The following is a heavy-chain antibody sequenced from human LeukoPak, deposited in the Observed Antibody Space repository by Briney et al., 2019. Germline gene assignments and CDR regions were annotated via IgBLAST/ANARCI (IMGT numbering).Heavy chain of an antibody. CDR3: ARSGVVPAAIGAFDI. D-gene: IGHD2-2*01. J-gene: IGHJ3*02. Sequence: GGSLRLSCAASGFTFSSYWMSWVRQAPGKGLEWVANIKQDGSEKYYVDSVKGRFTISRDSAKNSLYLQINSLRAEDTAVYYCARSGVVPAAIGAFDIWGQGTMVTVSS. V-gene: IGHV3-7*01. CDR2: IKQDGSEK. CDR1: GFTFSSYW.